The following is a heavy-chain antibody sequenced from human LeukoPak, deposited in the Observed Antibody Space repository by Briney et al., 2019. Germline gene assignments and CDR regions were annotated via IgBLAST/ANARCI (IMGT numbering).Heavy chain of an antibody. Sequence: SETLSLTCDVYGGXFSGYYCSWIRQPPGKGLEWIGEINHSGSTNYNPSLKSRVTISVDTSKNQFSLKLSSVTAADTAVYYCARGYCSGGSCPTRYYYYYYGMDVWGQGTTVTVSS. CDR3: ARGYCSGGSCPTRYYYYYYGMDV. D-gene: IGHD2-15*01. V-gene: IGHV4-34*01. CDR1: GGXFSGYY. J-gene: IGHJ6*02. CDR2: INHSGST.